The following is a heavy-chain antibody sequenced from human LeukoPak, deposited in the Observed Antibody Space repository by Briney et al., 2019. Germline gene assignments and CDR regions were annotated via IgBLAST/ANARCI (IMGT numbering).Heavy chain of an antibody. J-gene: IGHJ4*02. Sequence: GGSLRLSCSASGFTFSSYSMNWVRQAPGKGLEWVSSISSSSGYIYYADSVKGRFTISRDNAKNSLYLQMNSLRAEDTAVYYCASQGPSGQQLKAAEDYWGQGTLVTVSS. CDR3: ASQGPSGQQLKAAEDY. CDR1: GFTFSSYS. CDR2: ISSSSGYI. V-gene: IGHV3-21*01. D-gene: IGHD6-13*01.